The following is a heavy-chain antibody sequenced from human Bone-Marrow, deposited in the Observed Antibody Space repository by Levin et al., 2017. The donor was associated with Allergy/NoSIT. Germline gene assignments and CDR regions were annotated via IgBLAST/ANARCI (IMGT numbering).Heavy chain of an antibody. J-gene: IGHJ4*02. CDR1: GFSFSSYA. D-gene: IGHD6-19*01. V-gene: IGHV3-23*01. Sequence: SCAASGFSFSSYAMSWVRQAPGKGLEWVSAVSGSGGTPSYADSVKGRFSISRDNSKNTVYLQMNSLGVEDTAIYYCAKEQWLIVGGFDSWGQGTLVSVSS. CDR2: VSGSGGTP. CDR3: AKEQWLIVGGFDS.